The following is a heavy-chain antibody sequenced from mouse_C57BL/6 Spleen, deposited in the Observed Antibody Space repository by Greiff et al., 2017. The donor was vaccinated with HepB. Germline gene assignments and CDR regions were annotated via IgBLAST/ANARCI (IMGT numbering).Heavy chain of an antibody. CDR1: GYTFTSYW. J-gene: IGHJ4*01. Sequence: QVQLQQPGTELVKPGASVKLSCKASGYTFTSYWMHWVKQRPGQGLEWIGNINPSNGGTNYNEKFKSKATLTVDKSSSTAYMQLSSLTSEDSAVYYCASWGIYDGYYGYAMDYWGQGTSVTGSS. D-gene: IGHD2-3*01. V-gene: IGHV1-53*01. CDR3: ASWGIYDGYYGYAMDY. CDR2: INPSNGGT.